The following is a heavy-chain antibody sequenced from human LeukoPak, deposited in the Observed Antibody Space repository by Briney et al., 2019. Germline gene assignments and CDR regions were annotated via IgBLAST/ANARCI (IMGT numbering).Heavy chain of an antibody. Sequence: GGSLRLSCAASGFTFSSYGMHWVRQAPGKGLEWVAFIRYDGSNKYYADSVKGRFTISRDNSKNTLYLQMNSLRAEDTAVYYCAKPTSTGTRADYYYYYMDVWGKGTTVTVSS. V-gene: IGHV3-30*02. CDR3: AKPTSTGTRADYYYYYMDV. CDR1: GFTFSSYG. CDR2: IRYDGSNK. D-gene: IGHD1-1*01. J-gene: IGHJ6*03.